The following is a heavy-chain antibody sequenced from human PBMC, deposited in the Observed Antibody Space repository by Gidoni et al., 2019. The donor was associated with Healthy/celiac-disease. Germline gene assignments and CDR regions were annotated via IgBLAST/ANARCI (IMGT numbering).Heavy chain of an antibody. D-gene: IGHD6-6*01. CDR1: GLPFRSYG. CDR2: ISYDGSNK. Sequence: QVQLVESGGGVVQPGRSLRLSCAASGLPFRSYGMHWVRQAPGKGLEWVAVISYDGSNKYYADSVKGRFTISRDNSKNTLYLQMNSLRAEDTAVYYCAKAPGYSSSSGFDYWGQGTLVTVSS. J-gene: IGHJ4*02. V-gene: IGHV3-30*18. CDR3: AKAPGYSSSSGFDY.